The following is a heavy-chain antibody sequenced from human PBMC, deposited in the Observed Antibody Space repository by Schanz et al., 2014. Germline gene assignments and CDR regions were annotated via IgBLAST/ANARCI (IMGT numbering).Heavy chain of an antibody. D-gene: IGHD1-20*01. Sequence: QVQLVESGGGVVQPGGSLRLSCESSGFTFNGHAMHWVRQAPGKGLEWVAVTSYDGSQKYYADSVKGRFTISRDNSKNTLYLQMNSLRAEDTAVYYCAKDYSPYKGPLQASDYWGQGTLVTVSS. CDR3: AKDYSPYKGPLQASDY. CDR1: GFTFNGHA. J-gene: IGHJ4*02. CDR2: TSYDGSQK. V-gene: IGHV3-30*04.